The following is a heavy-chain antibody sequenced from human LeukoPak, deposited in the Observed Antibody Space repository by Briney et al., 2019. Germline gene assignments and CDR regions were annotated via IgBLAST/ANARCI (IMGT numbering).Heavy chain of an antibody. D-gene: IGHD2-15*01. Sequence: GGSLRLSCVASGFTFGNAWMRWVRQAPGQGLEWVCLIRTKTDGGTTDYAAPVKGRFTISRDDSRSTVYLQMNSLKSEDTAVYFCTTGYSTPSHDGYWGQGTLVTVSS. J-gene: IGHJ4*02. CDR3: TTGYSTPSHDGY. CDR1: GFTFGNAW. CDR2: IRTKTDGGTT. V-gene: IGHV3-15*01.